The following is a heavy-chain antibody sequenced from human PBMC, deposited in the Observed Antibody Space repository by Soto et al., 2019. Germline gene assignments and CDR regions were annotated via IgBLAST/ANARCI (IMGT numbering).Heavy chain of an antibody. CDR1: GFTFSYYY. CDR3: ARPTTVTTWSDY. V-gene: IGHV3-11*01. J-gene: IGHJ4*02. Sequence: PGGSLRLSCAASGFTFSYYYMSWIRQAPGKGLEWVSYISSSGSTIYYADSVKGRFTISRDNAKNSLYLQMNSLRAEDTAVYYCARPTTVTTWSDYWGQGTLVTVSS. CDR2: ISSSGSTI. D-gene: IGHD4-17*01.